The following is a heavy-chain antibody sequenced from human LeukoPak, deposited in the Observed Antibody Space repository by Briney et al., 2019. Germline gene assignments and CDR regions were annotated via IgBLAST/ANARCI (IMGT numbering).Heavy chain of an antibody. CDR3: ATWYSETTRDYNS. D-gene: IGHD2-21*01. V-gene: IGHV3-7*01. CDR1: GFTFSSSW. CDR2: IKEDGSAK. Sequence: PGGSLRLSCAASGFTFSSSWMSWLRQAPGKGLEWVADIKEDGSAKYYVDSVKGRFTISRDNAKNSLFLQMNSLRAEDTALYYCATWYSETTRDYNSWGQGTLVTVSS. J-gene: IGHJ4*02.